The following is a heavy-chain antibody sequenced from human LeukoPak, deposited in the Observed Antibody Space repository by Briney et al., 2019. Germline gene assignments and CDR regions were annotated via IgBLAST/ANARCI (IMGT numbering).Heavy chain of an antibody. CDR1: GFSFNACP. CDR3: ASLLAARDY. Sequence: GGSLRLSCATSGFSFNACPMHWVRQAPGKGLEWLTLISHDGRIKFYADSVKGRFTISRDNAKNSLYLQMNSLRAEDTAVYYCASLLAARDYWGQGTLVTVSS. D-gene: IGHD6-6*01. V-gene: IGHV3-30*04. CDR2: ISHDGRIK. J-gene: IGHJ4*02.